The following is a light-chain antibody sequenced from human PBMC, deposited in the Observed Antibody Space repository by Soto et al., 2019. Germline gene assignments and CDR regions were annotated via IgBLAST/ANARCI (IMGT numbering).Light chain of an antibody. V-gene: IGLV2-14*01. Sequence: QSALTQPASVSGSPGQSITISCTGTSSDVGGYNSVSWYQQHPGKAPKLMIYDVSNRPSGVSNRFSGSKSGNTASLTISGLQAEDEADYYCSSYTSSSAVFCGGTKLTVL. CDR1: SSDVGGYNS. CDR2: DVS. CDR3: SSYTSSSAV. J-gene: IGLJ2*01.